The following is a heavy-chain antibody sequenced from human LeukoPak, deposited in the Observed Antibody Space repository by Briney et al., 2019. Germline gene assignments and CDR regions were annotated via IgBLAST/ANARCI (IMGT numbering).Heavy chain of an antibody. CDR2: ISSSSSYI. CDR3: ARYCSSTSCYYEDYGMDV. CDR1: GFTFSSYS. V-gene: IGHV3-21*01. D-gene: IGHD2-2*01. Sequence: PGGSLRLSCAASGFTFSSYSMNWVRQAPGKGLEWVSSISSSSSYIYYADSMKGRFTISRDNAKNSLYLQMNSLRAEDTAVYYCARYCSSTSCYYEDYGMDVWGQGTTVTVSS. J-gene: IGHJ6*02.